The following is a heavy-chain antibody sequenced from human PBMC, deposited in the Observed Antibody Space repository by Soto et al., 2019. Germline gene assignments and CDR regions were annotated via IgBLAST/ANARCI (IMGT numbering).Heavy chain of an antibody. D-gene: IGHD3-22*01. CDR1: GFNFIGYC. CDR3: AKDTVRSSGYYQDYYYYGMDV. J-gene: IGHJ6*02. Sequence: GGSMRVSCAASGFNFIGYCRSWVLQNTGKGLEWVSAISGSGGSTYYADSVKGRFTISRDNSKNTLYLQMNSLRAEDTAVYYCAKDTVRSSGYYQDYYYYGMDVWGQGTTVTVSS. CDR2: ISGSGGST. V-gene: IGHV3-23*01.